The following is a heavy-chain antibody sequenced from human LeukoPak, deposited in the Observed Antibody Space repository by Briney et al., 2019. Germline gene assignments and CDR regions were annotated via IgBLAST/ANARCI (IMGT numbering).Heavy chain of an antibody. V-gene: IGHV4-38-2*02. CDR2: IYHGGST. CDR3: ASLGVVPGAIPDAFDI. D-gene: IGHD2-2*02. J-gene: IGHJ3*02. Sequence: SETLSLTCTVSGGSISGYYWGWIRQPPGKGLEWIGSIYHGGSTFYNPSLKSRVTISADTSKNQFSLKLSSVTAADTAVYYCASLGVVPGAIPDAFDIWGQGTMVIVSS. CDR1: GGSISGYY.